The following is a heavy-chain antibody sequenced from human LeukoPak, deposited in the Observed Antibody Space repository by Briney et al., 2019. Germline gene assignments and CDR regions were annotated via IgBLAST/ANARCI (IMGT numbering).Heavy chain of an antibody. D-gene: IGHD6-13*01. V-gene: IGHV1-69*05. Sequence: GASLKVSCKASGGTFNSYAISWVRQAPGQGLEWMGGIIPIFGTANYAQKFQGKVTITTDESMSTAYMELSGLRSEDTAVYYCVRSGPAASNYYYYMDVWGKGTTVTVSS. CDR3: VRSGPAASNYYYYMDV. J-gene: IGHJ6*03. CDR2: IIPIFGTA. CDR1: GGTFNSYA.